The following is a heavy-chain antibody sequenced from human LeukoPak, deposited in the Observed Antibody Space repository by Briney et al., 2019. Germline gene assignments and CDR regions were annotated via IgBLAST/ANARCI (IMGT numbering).Heavy chain of an antibody. D-gene: IGHD6-19*01. J-gene: IGHJ4*02. Sequence: ASVKVSCKASGYTFTGYYMHWVRQAPGQGLEWLGRINPNSGGTNYAQKFQGRVTMTRDTSISTAYMELSRLRSDVTAVYYCARVLSIAVTLPHYWGQGTLVTVSS. CDR3: ARVLSIAVTLPHY. CDR1: GYTFTGYY. V-gene: IGHV1-2*06. CDR2: INPNSGGT.